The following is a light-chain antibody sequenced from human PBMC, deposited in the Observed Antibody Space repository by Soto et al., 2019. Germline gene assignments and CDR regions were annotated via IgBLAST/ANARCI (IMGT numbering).Light chain of an antibody. CDR2: GAS. V-gene: IGKV3-15*01. CDR3: QQYNNWPWT. Sequence: DIVMTQSPATLSVSPGERATLSCRASQSVSNNLAWYQQKPGQAPRLLIHGASTRATGIPARFSGSGSGTEFTLTIGSLQSEDFAVYYCQQYNNWPWTFGQGTKVEIK. J-gene: IGKJ1*01. CDR1: QSVSNN.